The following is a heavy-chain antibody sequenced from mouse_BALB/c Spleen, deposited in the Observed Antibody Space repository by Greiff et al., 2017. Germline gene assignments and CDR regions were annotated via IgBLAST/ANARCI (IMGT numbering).Heavy chain of an antibody. CDR3: ARGNYGSRGLAMDY. CDR2: IWAGGST. CDR1: GFSLTSYG. V-gene: IGHV2-9*02. J-gene: IGHJ4*01. D-gene: IGHD1-1*01. Sequence: VQLVESGPGLVAPSQSLSITCTVSGFSLTSYGVHWVRQPPGKGLEWLGVIWAGGSTNYNSALMSRLSISKDNSKSQVFLKMNSLQTDDTAMYYCARGNYGSRGLAMDYWGQGTSVTVSS.